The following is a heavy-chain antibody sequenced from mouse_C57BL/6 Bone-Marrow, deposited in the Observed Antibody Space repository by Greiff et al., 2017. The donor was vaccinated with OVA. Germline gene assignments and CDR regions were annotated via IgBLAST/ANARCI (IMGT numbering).Heavy chain of an antibody. CDR1: GFTFSSYA. D-gene: IGHD1-1*01. V-gene: IGHV5-4*01. CDR3: ARDLSYYGSSYYFDY. J-gene: IGHJ2*01. Sequence: EVQGVESGGGLVKPGGSLKLSCAASGFTFSSYAMSWVRQTPEKRLEWVATISDGGSYTYYPENVKGRFTISRDNAKNNLYLQMSHLKSEDTAMYYCARDLSYYGSSYYFDYWGQGTTLTVSS. CDR2: ISDGGSYT.